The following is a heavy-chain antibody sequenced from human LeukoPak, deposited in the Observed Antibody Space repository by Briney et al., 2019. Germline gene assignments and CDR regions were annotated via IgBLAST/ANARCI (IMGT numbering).Heavy chain of an antibody. V-gene: IGHV4-4*02. Sequence: PSGTLSLTCAVSGGSISSSNWWSWVRQPPGKGLEWIGEIYHSGSTNYNPSLKSRVTVSVDKSKNQFSLKLSSVTAADTAVYYCARVDSSSWYEIRWFDPWGQGTLVPVSS. CDR1: GGSISSSNW. CDR2: IYHSGST. D-gene: IGHD6-13*01. J-gene: IGHJ5*02. CDR3: ARVDSSSWYEIRWFDP.